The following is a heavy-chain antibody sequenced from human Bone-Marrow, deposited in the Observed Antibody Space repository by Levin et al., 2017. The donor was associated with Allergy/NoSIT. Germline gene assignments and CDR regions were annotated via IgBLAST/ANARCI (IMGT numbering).Heavy chain of an antibody. V-gene: IGHV3-7*01. CDR1: GFTFNTYW. J-gene: IGHJ3*02. D-gene: IGHD3-22*01. CDR3: ARDANYYDSNIYYDVFDI. Sequence: GGSLRLSCAASGFTFNTYWLTWVRQAPGKGLEWVANIRKDGTAKYYVDSVEGRFTISRDNAKNSLYLHMNSLRVEDTAIYYCARDANYYDSNIYYDVFDIWGQGTVVTVSS. CDR2: IRKDGTAK.